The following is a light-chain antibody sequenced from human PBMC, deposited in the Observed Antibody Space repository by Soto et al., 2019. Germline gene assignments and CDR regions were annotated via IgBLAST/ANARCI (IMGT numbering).Light chain of an antibody. CDR1: QGISSY. CDR3: QKYSSARWT. Sequence: AIRMTQSPSSLSASTGDRVTITCRASQGISSYLAWYQQKPGKAPKLLIYAASTLQSGVPSRFSGSGSGTDFTLTISCLQSEDFATYYCQKYSSARWTFGQGTKVEI. J-gene: IGKJ1*01. V-gene: IGKV1-8*01. CDR2: AAS.